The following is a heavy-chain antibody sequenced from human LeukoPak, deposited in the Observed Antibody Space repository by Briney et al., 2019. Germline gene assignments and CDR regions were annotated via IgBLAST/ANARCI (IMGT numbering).Heavy chain of an antibody. CDR2: ISYDGSNK. D-gene: IGHD5-18*01. CDR1: GFTFSSYA. Sequence: GGSLRLSCAASGFTFSSYAMHWVRQAPGKGLEWVAVISYDGSNKYYADSVKGRFTISRDNSKNTLYLQMNSLRAEDTAVYYCARGGYSYGWDYRGQGTLVTVSS. CDR3: ARGGYSYGWDY. J-gene: IGHJ4*02. V-gene: IGHV3-30*04.